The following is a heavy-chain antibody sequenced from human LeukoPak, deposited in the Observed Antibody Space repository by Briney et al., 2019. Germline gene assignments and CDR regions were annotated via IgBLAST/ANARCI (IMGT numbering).Heavy chain of an antibody. D-gene: IGHD3-22*01. J-gene: IGHJ2*01. CDR2: INYTGIT. CDR1: AGSFSGYY. V-gene: IGHV4-34*01. Sequence: PSETLSLTCVVDAGSFSGYYWIWVRQYPGKSLEWIGEINYTGITTYNASLKSRVTIAGDMSTNHFSLNLTSVTAADTAVYYCARQIRIGHHYYDRSGRDGWYFDLWGRGTLVTVSS. CDR3: ARQIRIGHHYYDRSGRDGWYFDL.